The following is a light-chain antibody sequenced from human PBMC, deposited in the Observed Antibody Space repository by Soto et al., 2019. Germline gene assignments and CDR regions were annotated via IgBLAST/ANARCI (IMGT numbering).Light chain of an antibody. CDR1: QSVSSY. V-gene: IGKV3-11*01. J-gene: IGKJ1*01. Sequence: EIVLTQSPATLSLSPGERATLSCRASQSVSSYLAWYQQKPGQAPRLLIYDASNRATGIPARFSGSGSGTDFTLTIGSLEPEDFAVYYCQQRSNWPRATFGQGTKVEIK. CDR2: DAS. CDR3: QQRSNWPRAT.